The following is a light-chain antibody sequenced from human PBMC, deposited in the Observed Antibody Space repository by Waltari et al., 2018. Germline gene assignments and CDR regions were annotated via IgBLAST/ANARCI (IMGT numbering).Light chain of an antibody. V-gene: IGKV3D-11*01. CDR2: DTS. CDR3: QQRSTWPWT. CDR1: QGVSSY. Sequence: EIVLTQSPATLSLSPGERATLSCRASQGVSSYLAWYQQKPGQARRLLIYDTSNRATGIPARFSGSGPGPDFTLTISSLEPEDFAVYYCQQRSTWPWTFGQGTKVEIK. J-gene: IGKJ1*01.